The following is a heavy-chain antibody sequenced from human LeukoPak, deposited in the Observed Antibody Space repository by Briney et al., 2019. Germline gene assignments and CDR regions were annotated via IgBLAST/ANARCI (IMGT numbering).Heavy chain of an antibody. J-gene: IGHJ4*02. D-gene: IGHD3-22*01. CDR1: GYSISSGFH. CDR3: ASYDKGGFDY. CDR2: IYHSGNT. Sequence: SETLSLTCSVSGYSISSGFHWGWIRQPPGKGLEWIGSIYHSGNTYYNPSLKSRVTISVDTSNNQFSLKLSSVTAADTAVYYCASYDKGGFDYWGQGTLVAVSS. V-gene: IGHV4-38-2*02.